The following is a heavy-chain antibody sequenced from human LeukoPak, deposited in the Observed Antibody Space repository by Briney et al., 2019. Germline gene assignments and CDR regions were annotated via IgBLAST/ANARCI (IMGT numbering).Heavy chain of an antibody. D-gene: IGHD6-19*01. J-gene: IGHJ4*02. CDR2: IYSGGST. V-gene: IGHV3-53*01. CDR3: AFAGYSSGWSSSPYFDY. CDR1: GFTVSNNY. Sequence: GGSLRLSCAASGFTVSNNYMSWVRQAPGKGLEWVSVIYSGGSTYYADSVKGRFTISRDNSKNTLYLQMNSLRAEDTAVYSCAFAGYSSGWSSSPYFDYWGQGTLVTVSS.